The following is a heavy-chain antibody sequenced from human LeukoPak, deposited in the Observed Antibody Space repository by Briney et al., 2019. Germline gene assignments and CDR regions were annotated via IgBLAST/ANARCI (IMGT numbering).Heavy chain of an antibody. Sequence: GGSLRLSCAASGFTFSSYSMNWVRQAPGKGLEWVSSISSSSSYIYYADSVKGRFTISRDNAKNSLYLQMNSLRAEDTAVYYCARSELAARPGGRVNWFDPWGQGTLVTVSS. V-gene: IGHV3-21*01. CDR2: ISSSSSYI. CDR1: GFTFSSYS. D-gene: IGHD6-6*01. J-gene: IGHJ5*02. CDR3: ARSELAARPGGRVNWFDP.